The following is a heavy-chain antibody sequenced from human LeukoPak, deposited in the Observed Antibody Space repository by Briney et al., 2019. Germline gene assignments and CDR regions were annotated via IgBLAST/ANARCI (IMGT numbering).Heavy chain of an antibody. J-gene: IGHJ4*02. CDR3: GRDRWIAATGTENFDY. D-gene: IGHD6-13*01. CDR1: GFTFSSYS. V-gene: IGHV3-48*01. Sequence: PGGSLRLSCAAPGFTFSSYSMNWVRQAPGKGLEWVSYISSSSSTIYYADSVKGRLTISRDNAKDSLYLQMNSLRAEDTAVYYCGRDRWIAATGTENFDYWGQGTLVSVSS. CDR2: ISSSSSTI.